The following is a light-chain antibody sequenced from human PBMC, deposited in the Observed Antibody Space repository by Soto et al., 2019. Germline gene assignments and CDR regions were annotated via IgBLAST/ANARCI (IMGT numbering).Light chain of an antibody. CDR2: DNY. CDR3: DSWDNSLSVVL. Sequence: QSVLTQPPSVSAAPGQRVTSSCSGSSSNIGSNYVSWYQQLPGTAPKLLIYDNYKRPSGIPDRFSGSTSGTSATLAIAGLQTGDEADYYCDSWDNSLSVVLFGGGTKVTVL. V-gene: IGLV1-51*01. CDR1: SSNIGSNY. J-gene: IGLJ2*01.